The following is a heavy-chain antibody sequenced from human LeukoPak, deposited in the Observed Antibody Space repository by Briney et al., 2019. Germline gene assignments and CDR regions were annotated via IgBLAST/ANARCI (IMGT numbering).Heavy chain of an antibody. D-gene: IGHD4-17*01. V-gene: IGHV3-7*01. CDR3: AREEMTTVTSGNFDY. CDR1: GFTFSSYW. J-gene: IGHJ4*02. Sequence: GGSLRLSCAASGFTFSSYWMSWVRQAPGKGLEWVANIKQDGSEKYYVDSVKGRFTISRDNAKNSLYLQMNSLRAEDTAVYYCAREEMTTVTSGNFDYWGQGTLVTVSS. CDR2: IKQDGSEK.